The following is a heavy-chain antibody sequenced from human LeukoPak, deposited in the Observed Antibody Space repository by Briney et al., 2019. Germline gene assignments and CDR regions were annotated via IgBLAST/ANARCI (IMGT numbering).Heavy chain of an antibody. CDR3: AKDYYRETMVRGPHLLGY. Sequence: GGSLRLSCAASGFTFSNAWMSWVRQAPGKGLEWAGRIKSKTDGGTTDYAAPVKGRFTISRDDSKNTLYLQMNSLRAEDTAVYYCAKDYYRETMVRGPHLLGYWGQGTLVTVSS. CDR2: IKSKTDGGTT. D-gene: IGHD3-10*01. V-gene: IGHV3-15*01. CDR1: GFTFSNAW. J-gene: IGHJ4*02.